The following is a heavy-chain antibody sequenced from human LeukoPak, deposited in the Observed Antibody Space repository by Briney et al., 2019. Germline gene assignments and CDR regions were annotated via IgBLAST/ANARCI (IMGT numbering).Heavy chain of an antibody. V-gene: IGHV3-53*01. CDR3: ARDDGGVSDY. Sequence: GGSLRLSCAASGFVVSTNYMTWVRQPPGKGLEWVSVIYKDGRTFYTDSVKGRFTISRDNSKNTVYLQMSSLRVEDTAVYYCARDDGGVSDYWGQGTLVTVSS. J-gene: IGHJ4*02. CDR2: IYKDGRT. CDR1: GFVVSTNY.